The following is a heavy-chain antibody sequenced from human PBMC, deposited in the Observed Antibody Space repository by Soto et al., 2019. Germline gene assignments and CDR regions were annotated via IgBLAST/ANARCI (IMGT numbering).Heavy chain of an antibody. CDR3: ARQYSSFFDY. J-gene: IGHJ4*02. Sequence: PGGSLRLSCAASGFTVSSNYMSWVRQAPGKGLEWVSVIYSGGNTYYADSVKGRFTISRHNSKNTLYLQMNSLRAEDTAVYYCARQYSSFFDYWGQGTLVTVSS. CDR1: GFTVSSNY. D-gene: IGHD6-6*01. CDR2: IYSGGNT. V-gene: IGHV3-53*04.